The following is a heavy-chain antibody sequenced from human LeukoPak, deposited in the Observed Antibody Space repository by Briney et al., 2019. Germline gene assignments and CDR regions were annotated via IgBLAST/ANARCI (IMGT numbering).Heavy chain of an antibody. CDR3: ARDFGDIVVVPAIDY. J-gene: IGHJ4*02. CDR1: GYTFTSYG. CDR2: ISAYNGNT. D-gene: IGHD2-2*01. V-gene: IGHV1-18*01. Sequence: ASVKVSCKASGYTFTSYGISWVRQAPGQELEWMGWISAYNGNTNYAQKLQGRVTMTTDTSTSTAYMELRSLRSDDTAVYYCARDFGDIVVVPAIDYWGQGTLVTVSS.